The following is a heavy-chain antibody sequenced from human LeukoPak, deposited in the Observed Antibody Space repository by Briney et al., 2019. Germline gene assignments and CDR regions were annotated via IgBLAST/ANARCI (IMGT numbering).Heavy chain of an antibody. J-gene: IGHJ4*02. V-gene: IGHV1-2*02. CDR2: INPNSGGT. CDR1: GYTFTGYY. D-gene: IGHD4-23*01. CDR3: ARDRWGRIEIDY. Sequence: ASVTVSFKASGYTFTGYYMHWVRQAPGQGLELMGWINPNSGGTNYAQKFQGRVTMTRDTSISTAYMELSRLRSDDTAVYYCARDRWGRIEIDYWGQGTLVTVSS.